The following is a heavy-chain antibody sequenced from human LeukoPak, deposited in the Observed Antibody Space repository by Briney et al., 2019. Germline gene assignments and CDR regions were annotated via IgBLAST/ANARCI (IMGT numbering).Heavy chain of an antibody. J-gene: IGHJ4*02. D-gene: IGHD3-9*01. Sequence: VGSLRLSCAASGFTFSSYAMSWVRQAPGKGLEWVSAISGSGGGTYYTDSVKGRFTISTDNSKNTLYLQMNSLRAEDTAVYYCAKVRDYDILTGYFPYYFDYWGQGTLVTVSS. CDR2: ISGSGGGT. CDR1: GFTFSSYA. CDR3: AKVRDYDILTGYFPYYFDY. V-gene: IGHV3-23*01.